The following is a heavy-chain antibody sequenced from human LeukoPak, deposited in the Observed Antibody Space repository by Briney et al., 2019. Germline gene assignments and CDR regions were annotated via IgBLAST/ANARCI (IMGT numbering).Heavy chain of an antibody. J-gene: IGHJ6*02. CDR3: ARDVWSRASKVGATPLYYYYGMDV. V-gene: IGHV1-69*13. D-gene: IGHD1-26*01. CDR1: GGTFSSYT. CDR2: IIPIFGTA. Sequence: VASVKVSCKASGGTFSSYTISWVRQAPGQGLEWMGGIIPIFGTANYAQKFQGRVTITADESTSTAYMELSSLRSEDTAVYYCARDVWSRASKVGATPLYYYYGMDVWGQGTTVTVSS.